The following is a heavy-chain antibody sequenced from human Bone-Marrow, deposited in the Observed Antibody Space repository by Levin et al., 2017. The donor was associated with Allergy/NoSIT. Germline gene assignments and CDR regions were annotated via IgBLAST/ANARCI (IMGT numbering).Heavy chain of an antibody. CDR3: ATLTVFNTWNPS. D-gene: IGHD1-1*01. CDR2: FDPEIGQT. V-gene: IGHV1-24*01. Sequence: ASVKVSCKVSGYTLSELSMPWVRQRPGKGLEWMGGFDPEIGQTIYAHNFQGRINMPEDTSTDTAYMELSSLRSEDTAVYYCATLTVFNTWNPSWGQGTLVSVSS. J-gene: IGHJ4*02. CDR1: GYTLSELS.